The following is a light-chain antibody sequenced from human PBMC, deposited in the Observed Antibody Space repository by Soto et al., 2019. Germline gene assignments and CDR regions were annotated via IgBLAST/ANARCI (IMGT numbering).Light chain of an antibody. CDR2: AAS. Sequence: DIQMTQSPSSLSASVGDRVTITCRASQSISSYLNWYQQKPGKAPKLLIYAASSLQSGVPSRFSGSGSGTEFTLTISSLQPEDFATYFCKQSSTFPLTFGGGTKVDIK. CDR3: KQSSTFPLT. CDR1: QSISSY. J-gene: IGKJ4*01. V-gene: IGKV1-39*01.